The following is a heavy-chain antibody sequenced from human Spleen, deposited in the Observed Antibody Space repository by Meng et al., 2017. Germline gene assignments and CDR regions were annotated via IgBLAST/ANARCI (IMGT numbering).Heavy chain of an antibody. V-gene: IGHV3-74*01. J-gene: IGHJ4*02. Sequence: GGSLRLSCVTSGFIFSSYWMHWVRQDPGKGLVWVSRIDTDGTTTNYADSVKGRFTISRDNAKNTLYLQMNSLRAEDTAVYYCARDQDGDGLNLDYWGQGTLVTVSS. D-gene: IGHD5-24*01. CDR1: GFIFSSYW. CDR3: ARDQDGDGLNLDY. CDR2: IDTDGTTT.